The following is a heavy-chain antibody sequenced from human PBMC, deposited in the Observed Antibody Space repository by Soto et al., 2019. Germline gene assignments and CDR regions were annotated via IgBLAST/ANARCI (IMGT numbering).Heavy chain of an antibody. D-gene: IGHD6-13*01. CDR2: FDPEDGET. V-gene: IGHV1-24*01. Sequence: QVPLVQSGAEVKKPGASVKVSCKVSGYTLTELSMHWVRQAPGKGLEWMGGFDPEDGETIYAQKFQGRVTMTEDTSTDTAYMELSSLRSEDTAVYYCATDARIAAAGTDYYYYGMDVWGQGTTVTVSS. J-gene: IGHJ6*02. CDR1: GYTLTELS. CDR3: ATDARIAAAGTDYYYYGMDV.